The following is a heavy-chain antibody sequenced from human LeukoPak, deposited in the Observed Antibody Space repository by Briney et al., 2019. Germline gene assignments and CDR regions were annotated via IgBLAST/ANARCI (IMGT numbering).Heavy chain of an antibody. V-gene: IGHV3-33*06. CDR2: IWYDGSNK. CDR1: GFTFSSYG. Sequence: GRSLRLSCAASGFTFSSYGMHWVRQAPGKGLEWVAVIWYDGSNKYYADSVKGRFTISRDNSKNTLYLQMNSLRAEDTAVYYCAKAPIVVVPAAISGGTQYYYYYGMDVWGQGTTVTVSS. CDR3: AKAPIVVVPAAISGGTQYYYYYGMDV. D-gene: IGHD2-2*02. J-gene: IGHJ6*02.